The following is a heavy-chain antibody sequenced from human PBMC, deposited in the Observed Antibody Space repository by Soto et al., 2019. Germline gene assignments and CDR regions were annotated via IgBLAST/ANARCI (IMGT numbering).Heavy chain of an antibody. CDR1: GFTFSDEN. CDR2: ISGGGSYI. CDR3: ARDTDCHSTSCFFPPHV. Sequence: GGSLRLSCSASGFTFSDENMSWVRQVPGKGLEWVSGISGGGSYIFYADSVQGRFSISRDNPKNSLFLEMNSLRVEDTAVYYCARDTDCHSTSCFFPPHVWGQGTTVTVSS. J-gene: IGHJ6*02. D-gene: IGHD2-2*01. V-gene: IGHV3-21*06.